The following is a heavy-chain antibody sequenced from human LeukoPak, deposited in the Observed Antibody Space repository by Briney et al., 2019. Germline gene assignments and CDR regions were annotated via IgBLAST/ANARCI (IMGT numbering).Heavy chain of an antibody. CDR1: GFTFSSYS. CDR3: AKGDFDY. CDR2: ISYDGSKK. Sequence: GGSLRLSCAASGFTFSSYSMNWVRQAPGKGLEWVAVISYDGSKKYYADSVKGRFTISRDNSKNTLYLQMNSLRAEDTAVYYCAKGDFDYWGQGTLVTVSS. V-gene: IGHV3-30*18. J-gene: IGHJ4*02.